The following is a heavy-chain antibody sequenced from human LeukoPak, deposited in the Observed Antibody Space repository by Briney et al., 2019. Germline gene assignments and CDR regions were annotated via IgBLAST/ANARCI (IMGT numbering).Heavy chain of an antibody. CDR2: ISGSGGST. J-gene: IGHJ4*02. D-gene: IGHD3-16*01. Sequence: PGGSLRLSCAASGFTFSSYAMSWVRQAPGKGLEWVSAISGSGGSTYYAVSVKGRFTISRDNSRDTLYLQMNSLRAEDTAVYYCAKGYYDYVWGSYYFDYWGQGTLVTVSS. CDR1: GFTFSSYA. V-gene: IGHV3-23*01. CDR3: AKGYYDYVWGSYYFDY.